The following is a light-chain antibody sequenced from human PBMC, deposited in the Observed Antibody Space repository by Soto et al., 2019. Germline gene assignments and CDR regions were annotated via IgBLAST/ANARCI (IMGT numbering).Light chain of an antibody. V-gene: IGKV1-39*01. CDR1: QSIGTF. J-gene: IGKJ5*01. CDR2: AAS. CDR3: QQNYDTPIT. Sequence: DFEMTQSPSSLSAFVGDRFTITCRASQSIGTFLSWYQQKSGRAPKLLIYAASSLQIGVPSRFSGSGSGTNFTLTISSLQPEDFATYFCQQNYDTPITFGQGTRLEI.